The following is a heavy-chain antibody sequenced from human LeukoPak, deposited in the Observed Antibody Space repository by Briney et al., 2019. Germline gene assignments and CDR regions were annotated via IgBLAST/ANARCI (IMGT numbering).Heavy chain of an antibody. CDR3: ARDSGGFDY. CDR2: ISSSSSYI. V-gene: IGHV3-21*01. D-gene: IGHD3-16*01. CDR1: GFTFSTSA. J-gene: IGHJ4*02. Sequence: TGGSLRLSCAASGFTFSTSAMNWVRQAPGKGLEWVSSISSSSSYIYYADSVKGRFTISRDNAKNSLYLQMNSLRAEDTAVYYCARDSGGFDYWGQGTLVTVSS.